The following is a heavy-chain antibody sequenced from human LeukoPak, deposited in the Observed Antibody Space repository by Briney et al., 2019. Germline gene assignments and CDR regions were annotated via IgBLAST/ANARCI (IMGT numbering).Heavy chain of an antibody. CDR3: AGVADYYDSSGYYWI. CDR2: MNPNSGNT. D-gene: IGHD3-22*01. J-gene: IGHJ4*02. V-gene: IGHV1-8*01. Sequence: ASVKVSCKASGYTFTSYDINWVRQATGQGLEWMGWMNPNSGNTGYAQKFQGRVTMTTDTSTSTAYMELRSLRSDDTAVYYCAGVADYYDSSGYYWIWGQGTLVTVSS. CDR1: GYTFTSYD.